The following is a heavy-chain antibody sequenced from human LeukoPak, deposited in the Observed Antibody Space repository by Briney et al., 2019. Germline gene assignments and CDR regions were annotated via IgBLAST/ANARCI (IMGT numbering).Heavy chain of an antibody. J-gene: IGHJ6*02. CDR3: ARRITTVTTGYYYYGMDV. CDR2: MNPNSGNT. V-gene: IGHV1-8*01. D-gene: IGHD4-11*01. Sequence: GASVKVSCKASGYTFTSYDINWVRQATGQGLEWMGWMNPNSGNTGYAQKFQSRVTMTRNTSISTAYMELSSLRSEDTAVYYCARRITTVTTGYYYYGMDVWGQGTTVTVSS. CDR1: GYTFTSYD.